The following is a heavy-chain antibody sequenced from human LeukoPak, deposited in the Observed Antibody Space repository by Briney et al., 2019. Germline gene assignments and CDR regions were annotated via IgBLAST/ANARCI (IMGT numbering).Heavy chain of an antibody. V-gene: IGHV1-18*01. CDR3: ARVQPHRIHYDNSDYPTRNDY. CDR1: GYTLTSYG. CDR2: ISVYNGNT. J-gene: IGHJ4*02. D-gene: IGHD3-22*01. Sequence: GASVKVSCKASGYTLTSYGISWVRQAPGQGLEWMGWISVYNGNTNYVQKFQDRVTMTTDTSTSTAYMELRSLRSDDTAVYYCARVQPHRIHYDNSDYPTRNDYWGQGTLVTVSS.